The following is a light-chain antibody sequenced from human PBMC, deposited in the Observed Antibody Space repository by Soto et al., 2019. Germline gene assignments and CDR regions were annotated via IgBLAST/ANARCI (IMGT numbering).Light chain of an antibody. CDR3: SSYTNINTRACV. CDR2: EVS. J-gene: IGLJ1*01. Sequence: QSALTQPASVSGSPGRSITISCTGTSSDVVGYNYVSWYQQHPGKAPKLMIYEVSNRPSGVSNRFSGSKSGNTASLTISGLQAEDEAEYYCSSYTNINTRACVFGTGTKLTVL. CDR1: SSDVVGYNY. V-gene: IGLV2-14*01.